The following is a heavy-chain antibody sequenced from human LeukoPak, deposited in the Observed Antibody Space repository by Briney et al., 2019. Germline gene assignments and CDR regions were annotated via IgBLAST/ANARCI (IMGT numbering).Heavy chain of an antibody. J-gene: IGHJ5*02. CDR2: MNPNSGNT. CDR3: ARGRGSGHKENWFDP. D-gene: IGHD6-19*01. Sequence: ASVKVSRKASGYTFTTYDINWVRQATGQGLEWMGWMNPNSGNTGYTQKFQGRVTMTRNTPISTAYMELSSLRSEDTAVYYCARGRGSGHKENWFDPWGQGTLVTVSS. V-gene: IGHV1-8*01. CDR1: GYTFTTYD.